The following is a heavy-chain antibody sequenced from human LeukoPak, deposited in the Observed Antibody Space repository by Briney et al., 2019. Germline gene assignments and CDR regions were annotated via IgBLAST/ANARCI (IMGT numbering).Heavy chain of an antibody. J-gene: IGHJ4*02. CDR2: ISGYNDNT. Sequence: GASVKVSCKASGYTFTNYAISWVRQAPGLGLEWMGWISGYNDNTNYAQNLQGRVTMTTDTSATTAYMELRSLRSDDTAVYYCAREEVAGSFDYWGQGTLVTVSS. D-gene: IGHD6-19*01. CDR3: AREEVAGSFDY. CDR1: GYTFTNYA. V-gene: IGHV1-18*01.